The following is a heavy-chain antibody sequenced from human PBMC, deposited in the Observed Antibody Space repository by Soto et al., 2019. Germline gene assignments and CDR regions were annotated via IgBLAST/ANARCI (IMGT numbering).Heavy chain of an antibody. J-gene: IGHJ6*02. V-gene: IGHV3-30*02. CDR1: GFSFSTYG. Sequence: GGSLRLSCAASGFSFSTYGMHWVRQAPGRGLEWVALIWYDGSEKYYADSVKGRFTISRDNSKNTLYLQMNSLRAEDTAVYYCAKTPGYCSGGSCYDAENYYYYGMDVWGQGTTVTVSS. D-gene: IGHD2-15*01. CDR3: AKTPGYCSGGSCYDAENYYYYGMDV. CDR2: IWYDGSEK.